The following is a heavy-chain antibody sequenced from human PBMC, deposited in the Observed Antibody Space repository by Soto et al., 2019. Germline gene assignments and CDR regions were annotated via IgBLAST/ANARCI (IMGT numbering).Heavy chain of an antibody. CDR3: ARGRYGDY. V-gene: IGHV1-18*01. CDR2: ISAHNGNT. CDR1: GYAFTTYG. J-gene: IGHJ4*02. Sequence: QVHLVQSGAEVKKPGASVKVSCKGSGYAFTTYGITWVRQAPGQGLEWMGWISAHNGNTNDAQKLQGRVTVTRDTSTSTAYMELRRLRSDDPAVNYCARGRYGDYWGQGALVTVSS. D-gene: IGHD1-1*01.